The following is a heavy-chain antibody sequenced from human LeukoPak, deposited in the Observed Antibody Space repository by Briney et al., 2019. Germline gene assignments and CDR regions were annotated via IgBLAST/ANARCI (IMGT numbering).Heavy chain of an antibody. CDR3: ARELLGGLFDPIHPTYILYYGMDV. Sequence: GGSLRLSCAASGFTFSSYSMNWVRQAPGKGLEWVSSISSSSSYIYYADSVKGRFTISRDNAKNSLYLQMNSLRAEDTAVYYCARELLGGLFDPIHPTYILYYGMDVWGKGTTVTVSS. CDR1: GFTFSSYS. CDR2: ISSSSSYI. J-gene: IGHJ6*04. V-gene: IGHV3-21*01. D-gene: IGHD3-16*01.